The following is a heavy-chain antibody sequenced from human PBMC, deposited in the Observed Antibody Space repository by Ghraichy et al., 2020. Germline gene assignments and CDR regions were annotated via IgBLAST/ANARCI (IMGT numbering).Heavy chain of an antibody. CDR3: ARLISVAGRVEHAFDL. J-gene: IGHJ3*01. V-gene: IGHV3-21*01. Sequence: LSLTCAASGFIFSDSSMNWVRQAPGKGLEWVSSISGSSTYIYYADSVKGRFTVSRDNAKTSVSLQMNSLRAEDTAVYYCARLISVAGRVEHAFDLWGQGTLVTVSS. D-gene: IGHD6-19*01. CDR1: GFIFSDSS. CDR2: ISGSSTYI.